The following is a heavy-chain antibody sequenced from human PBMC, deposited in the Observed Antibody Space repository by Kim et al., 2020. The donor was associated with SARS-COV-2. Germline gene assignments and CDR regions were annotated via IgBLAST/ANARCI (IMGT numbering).Heavy chain of an antibody. CDR1: GGSFSGYY. V-gene: IGHV4-34*01. CDR2: INHSGST. CDR3: ARGPIRWLQLPYFDY. Sequence: SETLSLTCAVYGGSFSGYYWSWIRQPPGKGLEWIGEINHSGSTNYNPSLKSRVNISVDTSKNQFSLKLSSVTAADTAVYYCARGPIRWLQLPYFDYWGQGTLVTVSS. D-gene: IGHD5-12*01. J-gene: IGHJ4*02.